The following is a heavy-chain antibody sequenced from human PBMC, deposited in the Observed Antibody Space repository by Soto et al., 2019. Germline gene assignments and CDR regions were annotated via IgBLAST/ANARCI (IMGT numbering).Heavy chain of an antibody. J-gene: IGHJ3*02. CDR3: AKDSYYDILTGYSRNAFDI. CDR2: INPNSGGT. D-gene: IGHD3-9*01. Sequence: ASVKVSCKASGYTFIGYYMHWVRQAPGQGLVWMGWINPNSGGTNYTQKFQGRVTMTRDTSISTAYMELSRLRSDDAAVYYCAKDSYYDILTGYSRNAFDIWGQGTMVTVSS. CDR1: GYTFIGYY. V-gene: IGHV1-2*02.